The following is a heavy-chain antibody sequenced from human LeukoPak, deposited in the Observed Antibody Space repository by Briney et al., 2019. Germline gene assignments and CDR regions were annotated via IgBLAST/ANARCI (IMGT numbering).Heavy chain of an antibody. Sequence: NPGGSLRLSCAASGFAFSSSSMNWVRQAPGKGLEWVSSVSSSSTYIYYADSVKGRFTISRDNAKNSLYLQMNTLRAEDTAVYYCARGDNYYDSSGYYDAFDIWGQGTMVTVSS. CDR3: ARGDNYYDSSGYYDAFDI. D-gene: IGHD3-22*01. J-gene: IGHJ3*02. V-gene: IGHV3-21*01. CDR2: VSSSSTYI. CDR1: GFAFSSSS.